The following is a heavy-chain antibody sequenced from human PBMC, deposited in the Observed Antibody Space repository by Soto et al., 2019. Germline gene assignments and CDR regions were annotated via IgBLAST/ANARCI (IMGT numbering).Heavy chain of an antibody. Sequence: GSSLNLSCKGSGYSGTRDLCAWVHQMPGKGLEWMGIIYPGDSDTRYSPSFQGQVTISADKSISTAYLHWGSLQASDTAMYYCTRGWLAQYYFDYWGQGTLVTVSS. J-gene: IGHJ4*02. V-gene: IGHV5-51*07. D-gene: IGHD6-19*01. CDR3: TRGWLAQYYFDY. CDR1: GYSGTRDL. CDR2: IYPGDSDT.